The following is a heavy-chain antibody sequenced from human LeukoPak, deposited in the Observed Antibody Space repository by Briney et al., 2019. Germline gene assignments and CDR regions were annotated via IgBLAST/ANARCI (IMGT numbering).Heavy chain of an antibody. CDR1: GFTFSNAW. J-gene: IGHJ4*02. D-gene: IGHD5-18*01. CDR2: IKSKSDGGTT. Sequence: GGPLRLSCAASGFTFSNAWWSWVRQAPGKGLEWVGRIKSKSDGGTTDYAAPVKRRFTISTDDSKNTLYLKMHRLKTEDTPVYYCTVRTIGYSYGYGFDYWGQGTLVAVSS. CDR3: TVRTIGYSYGYGFDY. V-gene: IGHV3-15*01.